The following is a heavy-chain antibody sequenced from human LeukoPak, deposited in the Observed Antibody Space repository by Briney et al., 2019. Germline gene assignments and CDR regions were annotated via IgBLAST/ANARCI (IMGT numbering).Heavy chain of an antibody. D-gene: IGHD3-3*01. J-gene: IGHJ3*02. Sequence: PSETLSLTCAVYGGSFSGYYWSWIRQPPGKGLEWIGEINHSGSTNYNPSLESRVTISVDTSKNQFSLKLSSVTAADTAVYYCARASYYDFWSGYYGPDAFDIWGQGTMVTVSS. V-gene: IGHV4-34*01. CDR1: GGSFSGYY. CDR3: ARASYYDFWSGYYGPDAFDI. CDR2: INHSGST.